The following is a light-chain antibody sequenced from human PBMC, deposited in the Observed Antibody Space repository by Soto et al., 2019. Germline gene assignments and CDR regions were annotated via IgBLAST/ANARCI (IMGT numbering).Light chain of an antibody. Sequence: DIQMTQSPSTLSASVGDRVTITCQASQSISASLAWYQQKPGKAPKPLIYKASSLETGVPSRFSGSGSGTEFTLTISSLQPDDFATDFCQHMATFGQGTKVEIK. CDR3: QHMAT. CDR1: QSISAS. V-gene: IGKV1-5*03. J-gene: IGKJ1*01. CDR2: KAS.